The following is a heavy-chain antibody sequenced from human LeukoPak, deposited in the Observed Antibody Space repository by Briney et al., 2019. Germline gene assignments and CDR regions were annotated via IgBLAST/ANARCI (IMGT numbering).Heavy chain of an antibody. CDR1: GFTFSSYG. CDR3: AKRGDCSSISCSTYGIDY. Sequence: GGSLRLSCAASGFTFSSYGMHWVRQAPGKGLEWVAVISYDGTNKYYVDSVKGRFTISRDNSKNTLYPQMNSLRAEDTAVYYCAKRGDCSSISCSTYGIDYWGQGTLVTVSS. J-gene: IGHJ4*02. CDR2: ISYDGTNK. D-gene: IGHD2-2*02. V-gene: IGHV3-30*18.